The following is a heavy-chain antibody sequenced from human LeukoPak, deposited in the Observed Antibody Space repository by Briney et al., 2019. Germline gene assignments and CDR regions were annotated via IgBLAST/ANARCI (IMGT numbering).Heavy chain of an antibody. D-gene: IGHD5-24*01. J-gene: IGHJ4*02. V-gene: IGHV3-53*01. CDR2: IYSGGST. CDR3: AKDPTEGDGRVDY. CDR1: GFTVSSNY. Sequence: GGSLRLSCAASGFTVSSNYMTWVRQAPGKGLEWVSIIYSGGSTSYADSVKGRFTISRDNSKNTLYLQMNSLRAEDTAVYYCAKDPTEGDGRVDYWGQGTLVTVSS.